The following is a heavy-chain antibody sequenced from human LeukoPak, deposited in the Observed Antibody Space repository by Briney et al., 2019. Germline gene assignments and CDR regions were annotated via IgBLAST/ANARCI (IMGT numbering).Heavy chain of an antibody. CDR1: GFTFSSYS. Sequence: GGSLRLSCAASGFTFSSYSMNWVRQAPGKGLEWVSSISSSSSYIYYADSVKGRFTISRDNSKNTLYLQMNSLRAEDTAVYYCARDDYYGSGTRYWGQGTLVTVSS. CDR3: ARDDYYGSGTRY. J-gene: IGHJ4*02. V-gene: IGHV3-21*01. CDR2: ISSSSSYI. D-gene: IGHD3-10*01.